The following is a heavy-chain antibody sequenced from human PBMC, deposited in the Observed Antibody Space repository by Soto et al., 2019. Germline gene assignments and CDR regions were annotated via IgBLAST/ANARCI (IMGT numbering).Heavy chain of an antibody. CDR3: ARSSSSLYYYYGMDV. V-gene: IGHV3-30-3*01. CDR1: GFTFSSYA. Sequence: WSLRLSCAASGFTFSSYAMHWVRQAPGKGLEWVAVISYDGSNKYYADSVKGRFTISRDNSKNTLYLQMNSLGAEDTAVYYCARSSSSLYYYYGMDVWGQGTTVTVSS. J-gene: IGHJ6*02. D-gene: IGHD6-6*01. CDR2: ISYDGSNK.